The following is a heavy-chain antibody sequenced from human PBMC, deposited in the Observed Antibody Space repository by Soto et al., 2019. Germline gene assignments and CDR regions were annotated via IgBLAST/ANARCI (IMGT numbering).Heavy chain of an antibody. CDR3: VRGYPFHETGTGDC. D-gene: IGHD1-7*01. Sequence: HPGGSLRLSCAASGFTFSSYAMHWVRQAPGKGLEWVAVISYDGSNKYYADSVKGRFTISRDNSKSTLSLQMNSLRVEDTAVYYCVRGYPFHETGTGDCWGQGTLVTVSS. CDR2: ISYDGSNK. V-gene: IGHV3-30-3*01. J-gene: IGHJ4*02. CDR1: GFTFSSYA.